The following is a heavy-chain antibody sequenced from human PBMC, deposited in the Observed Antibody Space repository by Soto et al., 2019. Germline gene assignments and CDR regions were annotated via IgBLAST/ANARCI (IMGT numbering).Heavy chain of an antibody. J-gene: IGHJ6*02. V-gene: IGHV1-2*02. CDR1: GYTFTGYY. CDR3: ARVFYSSSYYYYGMDV. Sequence: ASVKVSCKASGYTFTGYYMHWVRQAPGQGLEWMGWINPNSGGTNYAQKFQGRVTMTRDTSISTAYMELSRLRSDDTAVYYCARVFYSSSYYYYGMDVWGQGTTVTVS. CDR2: INPNSGGT. D-gene: IGHD6-13*01.